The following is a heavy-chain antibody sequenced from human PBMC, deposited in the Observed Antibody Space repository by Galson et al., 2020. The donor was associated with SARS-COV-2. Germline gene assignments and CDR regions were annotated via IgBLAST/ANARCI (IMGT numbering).Heavy chain of an antibody. J-gene: IGHJ5*02. CDR1: GGSISITSCY. Sequence: SETLSLTCTVSGGSISITSCYWGWIRQPPGKGLEWIGSIYYSGNTYYNPSLKTRVTISVDTSKNQFSLKLSSVTAADTAIYYCARPAIVGASHGWIDPWGPGTLVTVSS. CDR3: ARPAIVGASHGWIDP. V-gene: IGHV4-39*01. CDR2: IYYSGNT. D-gene: IGHD1-26*01.